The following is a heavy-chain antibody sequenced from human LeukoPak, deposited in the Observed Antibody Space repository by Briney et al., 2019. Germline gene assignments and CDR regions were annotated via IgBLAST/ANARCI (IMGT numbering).Heavy chain of an antibody. V-gene: IGHV3-7*03. D-gene: IGHD6-19*01. CDR3: AKGSTAVDFYYFDY. CDR1: GFTFSSYW. J-gene: IGHJ4*02. CDR2: IKQDGSEK. Sequence: GGSLRLSCAASGFTFSSYWMSWVRQALGKGLEWVANIKQDGSEKYYVDSVKGRFTTSRDNAKNSLYLQMNSLRAEDVALYFCAKGSTAVDFYYFDYWGQGTLVTVSS.